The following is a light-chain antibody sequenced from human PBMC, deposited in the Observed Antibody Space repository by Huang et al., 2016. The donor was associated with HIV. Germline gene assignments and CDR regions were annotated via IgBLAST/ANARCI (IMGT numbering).Light chain of an antibody. CDR2: ATS. CDR3: QQVDAFPLT. V-gene: IGKV1D-12*01. J-gene: IGKJ4*01. Sequence: EIQMTQSPASVSASVGDRVTITCRASQNIMKYLAWYQVKPGKVPTLLISATSSLQSGVPSRFSASGSGTDFTLTVNSLELEDVATYYCQQVDAFPLTFGGGTKVEI. CDR1: QNIMKY.